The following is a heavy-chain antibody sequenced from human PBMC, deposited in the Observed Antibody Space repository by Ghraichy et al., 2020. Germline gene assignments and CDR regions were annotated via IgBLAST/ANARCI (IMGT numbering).Heavy chain of an antibody. CDR2: IYPTGST. CDR3: ARGRYCGGGGCYPRPYSFDS. V-gene: IGHV4-34*01. D-gene: IGHD2-15*01. J-gene: IGHJ4*02. CDR1: GGPFGGYY. Sequence: GSLRLSCAVYGGPFGGYYWNLIRQPPGKGLEWIGEIYPTGSTNSNPSLASRITISVAASRKQFSLRLASVTAADTAIYYCARGRYCGGGGCYPRPYSFDSWGQGTLVTVSS.